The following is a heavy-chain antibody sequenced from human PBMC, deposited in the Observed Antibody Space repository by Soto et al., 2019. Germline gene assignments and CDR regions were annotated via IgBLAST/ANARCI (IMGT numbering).Heavy chain of an antibody. J-gene: IGHJ3*02. CDR1: GGSISSYY. CDR3: ATSRNDAFDI. V-gene: IGHV4-59*01. CDR2: IYYSGGT. Sequence: SETLSLTCTVSGGSISSYYWSWIRQPPGKGLEWIGYIYYSGGTNYNPSLKSRVTISVDTSKNQFSLKLSSVTAADTAVYYCATSRNDAFDIWGQGTMVTVSS.